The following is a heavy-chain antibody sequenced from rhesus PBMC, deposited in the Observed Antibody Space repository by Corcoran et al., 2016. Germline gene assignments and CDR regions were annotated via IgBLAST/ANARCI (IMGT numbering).Heavy chain of an antibody. CDR3: VKEEDYGNRGHRFDV. CDR2: IYGSGSST. J-gene: IGHJ5-1*01. Sequence: QLQLQESGPGLVKPSETLSLSCAVAGGLINNRYWSWIRRAPGEGREWIGYIYGSGSSTKYNPSLESRVTLSVDTSKNQLALRLSSVTAADTARYYCVKEEDYGNRGHRFDVWGPGVLITVSS. D-gene: IGHD4-35*01. V-gene: IGHV4-169*01. CDR1: GGLINNRY.